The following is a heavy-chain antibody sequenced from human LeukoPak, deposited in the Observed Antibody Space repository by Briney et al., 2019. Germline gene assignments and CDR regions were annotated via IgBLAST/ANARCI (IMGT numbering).Heavy chain of an antibody. CDR1: GGSFSGYY. D-gene: IGHD5-12*01. J-gene: IGHJ6*03. CDR3: ARLGLRGYYYYMNV. CDR2: INHSGST. Sequence: SETLSLTCAVYGGSFSGYYWSWIRQPPGKGLEWIGEINHSGSTNYNPSLKSRVTISVDTSKNQFSLKLSSVTAADTAVYYCARLGLRGYYYYMNVWGKGTTVTVSS. V-gene: IGHV4-34*01.